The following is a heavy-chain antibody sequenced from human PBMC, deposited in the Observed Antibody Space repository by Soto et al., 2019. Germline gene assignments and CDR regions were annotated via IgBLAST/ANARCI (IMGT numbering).Heavy chain of an antibody. CDR3: ARGPPAGWLPHYYYGMDV. D-gene: IGHD5-12*01. CDR1: GGSFSGYY. V-gene: IGHV4-34*01. Sequence: SETLSLTCAVYGGSFSGYYWSWIRQPPGKGLEWIGEINHSGSTNYNPSLKSRVTISVDTSKNQFPLKLSSVTAADTAVYYCARGPPAGWLPHYYYGMDVWGQGTTVTVSS. J-gene: IGHJ6*02. CDR2: INHSGST.